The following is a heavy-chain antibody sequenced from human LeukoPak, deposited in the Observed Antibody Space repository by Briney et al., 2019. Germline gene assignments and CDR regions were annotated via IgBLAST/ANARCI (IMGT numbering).Heavy chain of an antibody. J-gene: IGHJ4*02. D-gene: IGHD6-13*01. CDR2: IAKKDYGGTT. Sequence: GGSLRLSCTASGFPFGDYAMSWFRQAPGKGLEWVGFIAKKDYGGTTEYAASVKGRFTISRDESKSIANLQMNNLKTGDTAVYFCARGWYSSGRYGDIQTTFDSWGQGTLVTVSS. CDR3: ARGWYSSGRYGDIQTTFDS. CDR1: GFPFGDYA. V-gene: IGHV3-49*03.